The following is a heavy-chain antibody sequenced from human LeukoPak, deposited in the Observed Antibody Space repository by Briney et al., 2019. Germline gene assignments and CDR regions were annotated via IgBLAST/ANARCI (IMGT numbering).Heavy chain of an antibody. CDR2: ISWNSGSI. Sequence: GGSLRLSCTASGFTFDDYAMHWVRQAPGKGLEWVSGISWNSGSIGYADSVKGRFTISRDNAKNSLYLQMNSLRAEDTAVYYCASSPNWDDEGYFDYWGQGTLVTVSS. V-gene: IGHV3-9*01. J-gene: IGHJ4*02. CDR1: GFTFDDYA. CDR3: ASSPNWDDEGYFDY. D-gene: IGHD1-20*01.